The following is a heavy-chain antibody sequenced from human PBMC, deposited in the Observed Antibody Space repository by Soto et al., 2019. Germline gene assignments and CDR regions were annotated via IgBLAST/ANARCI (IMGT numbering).Heavy chain of an antibody. CDR3: ARDLAAVPRAFDY. Sequence: SETLSLTCTVSGGSISSYFYIWVRQPPGKGLEWIGSVYYTGTTDYNPSLKGRVTISVDTSKTQFSLNLRSVTAADTAVYYCARDLAAVPRAFDYWGRGTLVTVSS. V-gene: IGHV4-59*01. CDR2: VYYTGTT. CDR1: GGSISSYF. J-gene: IGHJ4*02. D-gene: IGHD6-13*01.